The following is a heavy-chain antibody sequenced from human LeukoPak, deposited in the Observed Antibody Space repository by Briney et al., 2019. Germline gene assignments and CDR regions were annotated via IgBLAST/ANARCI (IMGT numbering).Heavy chain of an antibody. CDR3: ARVTYYYDSSGYSIPHLDCYYGMDV. V-gene: IGHV1-8*01. J-gene: IGHJ6*02. Sequence: ASVKVSCKASGYTFTSYDINWVRQATGQGLEWMGWMNPNSGNTGYAQKFQGRVTMTRNTSISTAYMELSSLRSEDTAVYYCARVTYYYDSSGYSIPHLDCYYGMDVWGQGTTVTVSS. CDR2: MNPNSGNT. CDR1: GYTFTSYD. D-gene: IGHD3-22*01.